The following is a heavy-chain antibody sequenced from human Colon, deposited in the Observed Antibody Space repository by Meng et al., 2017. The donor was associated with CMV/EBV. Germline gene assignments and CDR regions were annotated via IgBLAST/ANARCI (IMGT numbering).Heavy chain of an antibody. Sequence: SETLSLTCTVSGGSISSYYWSWIRQPPGKGLEWIGYIYYSGSTNYNPSLKSRVTISVDTSKNQFSLKLSSVTAADTAVHYCARADSLTTADYYYYGMDFWGQGTTVTVSS. CDR2: IYYSGST. CDR1: GGSISSYY. V-gene: IGHV4-59*01. J-gene: IGHJ6*02. CDR3: ARADSLTTADYYYYGMDF. D-gene: IGHD4-11*01.